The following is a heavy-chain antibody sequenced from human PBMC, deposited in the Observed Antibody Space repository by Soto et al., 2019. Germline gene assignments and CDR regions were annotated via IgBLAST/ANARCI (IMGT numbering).Heavy chain of an antibody. CDR2: ITGSGGST. J-gene: IGHJ6*02. Sequence: PGGSLRLSCAASGFTYNTYTMYWVRQAPEKGLEWVSAITGSGGSTYYADSVKGRFTISRDNSKNTLSLQMNSLTAADTAVYYCARASVILSYYYGMDVWGQGTTVTVSS. V-gene: IGHV3-23*01. CDR3: ARASVILSYYYGMDV. CDR1: GFTYNTYT.